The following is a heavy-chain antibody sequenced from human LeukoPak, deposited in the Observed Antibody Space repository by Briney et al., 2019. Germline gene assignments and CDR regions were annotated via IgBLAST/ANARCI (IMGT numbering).Heavy chain of an antibody. CDR2: ITSSGGST. D-gene: IGHD4-17*01. J-gene: IGHJ4*02. Sequence: GGSLRLSCAASGFTFDDYAMSWVRQAPGKGLECVSTITSSGGSTFSADSVKGRFTISRDNSKNTLYLQMSSLRAEDTAVYFCAKRGFSSYGDHDYWGQGTLVTVSS. V-gene: IGHV3-23*01. CDR1: GFTFDDYA. CDR3: AKRGFSSYGDHDY.